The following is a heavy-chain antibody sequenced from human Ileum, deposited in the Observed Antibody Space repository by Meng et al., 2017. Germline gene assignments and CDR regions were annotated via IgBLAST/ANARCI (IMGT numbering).Heavy chain of an antibody. CDR1: GGSISSRFY. J-gene: IGHJ4*02. CDR3: VRHGGKYFDS. Sequence: GQLQGSGPGPVERSGTLSLTCTVSGGSISSRFYWSWVRQSPGKGLEWIGQIYLAGSPNYNPSLESRVTISVDKSKNQFSLRLTSVTAADTAIFYCVRHGGKYFDSWGQGTLVTVSS. D-gene: IGHD2-15*01. CDR2: IYLAGSP. V-gene: IGHV4-4*02.